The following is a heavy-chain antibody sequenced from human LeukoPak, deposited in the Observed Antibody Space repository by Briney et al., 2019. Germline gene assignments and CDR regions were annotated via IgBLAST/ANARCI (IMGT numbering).Heavy chain of an antibody. J-gene: IGHJ4*02. CDR3: ARLAKTWELDY. CDR2: INPSGGST. CDR1: GYTFTSYY. Sequence: ASVKVSCKASGYTFTSYYMHWVRQAPGQGLEWMGIINPSGGSTSYAQKFQGRVTMTRDTTTSTVYMELSSLRSEDTAVYYCARLAKTWELDYWGQGTLVTVSS. D-gene: IGHD1-26*01. V-gene: IGHV1-46*01.